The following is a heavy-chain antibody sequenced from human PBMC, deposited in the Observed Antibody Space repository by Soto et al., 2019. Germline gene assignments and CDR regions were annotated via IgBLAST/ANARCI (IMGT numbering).Heavy chain of an antibody. V-gene: IGHV3-23*01. CDR1: GFTFSSYA. D-gene: IGHD3-3*01. CDR2: ISGSGGST. J-gene: IGHJ6*03. CDR3: SKSTYYDFWSGYIYYYYYMDV. Sequence: EVQLLESGGGLVQPGGSLRLSCAASGFTFSSYAMSWVRQAPGKGLEWVSGISGSGGSTYYADSVKGRFTISRDNSKNTLYLQMNSLRAEDNAVYYCSKSTYYDFWSGYIYYYYYMDVWGKGPTVTVSS.